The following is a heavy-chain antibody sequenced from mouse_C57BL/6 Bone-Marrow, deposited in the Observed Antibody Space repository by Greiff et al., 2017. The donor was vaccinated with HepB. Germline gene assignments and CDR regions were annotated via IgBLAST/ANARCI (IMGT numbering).Heavy chain of an antibody. V-gene: IGHV2-5*01. D-gene: IGHD1-1*01. J-gene: IGHJ1*03. CDR3: VFITTVVAKGYFDV. CDR2: IWRGGST. Sequence: QVQLQQSGPGLVQPSQSLSITCTVSGFSLTSYGVHWVRQSPGKGLEWLGVIWRGGSTDYNAAFMYRLSITKDNSKSQVFFKMNSLKADDTAIYYCVFITTVVAKGYFDVWGTGTTVTVSS. CDR1: GFSLTSYG.